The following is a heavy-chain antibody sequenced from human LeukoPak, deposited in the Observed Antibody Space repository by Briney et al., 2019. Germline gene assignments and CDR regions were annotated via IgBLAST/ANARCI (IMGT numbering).Heavy chain of an antibody. CDR2: LYPSGST. CDR3: AGGPNNYYFDY. V-gene: IGHV4-59*01. Sequence: SETLSLTCSVSGGSINSGYWSWIRQPPGKGLEWIGLLYPSGSTNYNPSLKSRVTISVDTSKNQFSLKLSSVTAADTAVYYCAGGPNNYYFDYWGQGTLVTVSS. CDR1: GGSINSGY. D-gene: IGHD1/OR15-1a*01. J-gene: IGHJ4*02.